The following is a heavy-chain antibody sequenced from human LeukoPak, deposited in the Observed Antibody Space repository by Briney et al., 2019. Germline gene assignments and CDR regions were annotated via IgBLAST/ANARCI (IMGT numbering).Heavy chain of an antibody. CDR3: ARGYDSSAYYRARHWYFDL. CDR1: GGSFSGYY. J-gene: IGHJ2*01. D-gene: IGHD3-22*01. Sequence: SETLSLTCAVYGGSFSGYYWSWIRQPPGKGLEWIGEINHSGSTNYNPSLKSRVAISIDTSKNQFSLKLSSVTAADTAVYYCARGYDSSAYYRARHWYFDLWGRGTLVTVSS. CDR2: INHSGST. V-gene: IGHV4-34*01.